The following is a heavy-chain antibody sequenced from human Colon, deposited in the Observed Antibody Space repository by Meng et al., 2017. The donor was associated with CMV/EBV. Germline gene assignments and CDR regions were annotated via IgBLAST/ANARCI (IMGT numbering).Heavy chain of an antibody. J-gene: IGHJ5*02. CDR3: ARSRLECGGDCYFADS. V-gene: IGHV3-66*01. D-gene: IGHD2-21*02. Sequence: GESLKISCVASGFSVSTNYISWVRQGPGKGLEWVSVIYDTGRTYYTDSVKGRFTVSRDESKNTVFLQMNNLRPEDTAVYYCARSRLECGGDCYFADSWGQGTLVTVSS. CDR2: IYDTGRT. CDR1: GFSVSTNY.